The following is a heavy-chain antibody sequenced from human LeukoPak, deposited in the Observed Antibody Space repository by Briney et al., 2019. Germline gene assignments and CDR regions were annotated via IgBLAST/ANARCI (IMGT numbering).Heavy chain of an antibody. J-gene: IGHJ3*02. Sequence: SETLSLTCTVSGGSISSYYWSWIRQPPGKGLEWIGYIYYSGNSNYNPSLKSRVTISVDTSKNQFSLKLSSVTAADTAVYYCARVVAVPGPKGGFDIWGQGTMVTVSS. CDR2: IYYSGNS. D-gene: IGHD6-19*01. V-gene: IGHV4-59*01. CDR1: GGSISSYY. CDR3: ARVVAVPGPKGGFDI.